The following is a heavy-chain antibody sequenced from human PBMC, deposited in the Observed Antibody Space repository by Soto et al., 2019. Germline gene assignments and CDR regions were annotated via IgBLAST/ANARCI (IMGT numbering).Heavy chain of an antibody. J-gene: IGHJ4*02. D-gene: IGHD3-16*01. CDR2: ISYDGSNK. Sequence: GGSLRLSCAASGFTFSSDGMHWVRQAPGKGLEWVAVISYDGSNKYYADSVKGRFTISRDNSKNTLYLQMNSLRAEDTAVYYCAKGLEMAPSTHDCWGQGTLVTVSS. CDR1: GFTFSSDG. V-gene: IGHV3-30*18. CDR3: AKGLEMAPSTHDC.